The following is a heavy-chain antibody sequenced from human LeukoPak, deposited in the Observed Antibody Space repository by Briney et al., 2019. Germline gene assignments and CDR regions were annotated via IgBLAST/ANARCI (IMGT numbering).Heavy chain of an antibody. J-gene: IGHJ4*02. CDR1: VYTFTHYY. CDR3: ARSYIGATLYYFDY. D-gene: IGHD5-12*01. CDR2: INPNSGGT. V-gene: IGHV1-2*02. Sequence: ASVTVSCKASVYTFTHYYMHWVRQAPGQEREWMGWINPNSGGTNYAQKFQGRVTMTRDTSISTAYMELSRLRSDDTAVYYCARSYIGATLYYFDYWGQGTLVTVSS.